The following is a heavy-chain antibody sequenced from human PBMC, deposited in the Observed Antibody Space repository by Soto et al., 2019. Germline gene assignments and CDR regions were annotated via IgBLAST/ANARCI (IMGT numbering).Heavy chain of an antibody. V-gene: IGHV4-4*07. Sequence: SETLSLTGTVSGASISGFDWSWIRKSAWKGLEWIGRIYATGTTDYNPSLKSRVMMSVDTSKKQFSLKLRSVTAADTAVYYCVRDGTKTLREWFDPWGQGSSVTVSS. CDR3: VRDGTKTLREWFDP. CDR2: IYATGTT. CDR1: GASISGFD. D-gene: IGHD1-1*01. J-gene: IGHJ5*02.